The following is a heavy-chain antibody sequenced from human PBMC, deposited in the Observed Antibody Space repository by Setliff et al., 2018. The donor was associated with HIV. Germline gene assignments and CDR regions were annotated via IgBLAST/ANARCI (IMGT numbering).Heavy chain of an antibody. J-gene: IGHJ4*02. CDR1: GGSSSTHA. CDR3: AKPFGSDGSRQLDS. D-gene: IGHD2-15*01. Sequence: ASVKVSCKASGGSSSTHAMNWVRQAPGQGLEWMGWMNPNSGNTGYAQKFQGRVTMTRNTSISTAYMELSSLRSDDTAIYYCAKPFGSDGSRQLDSWGQGTLVTVSS. CDR2: MNPNSGNT. V-gene: IGHV1-8*02.